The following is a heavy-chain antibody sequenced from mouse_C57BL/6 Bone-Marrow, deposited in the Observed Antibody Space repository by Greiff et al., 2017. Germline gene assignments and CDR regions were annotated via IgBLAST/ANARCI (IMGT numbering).Heavy chain of an antibody. D-gene: IGHD1-1*01. CDR2: ISNLAYSI. V-gene: IGHV5-15*01. CDR1: GFTFSDYG. CDR3: ARAGSRAAMDY. Sequence: EVQRVESGGGLVQPGGSLKLSCAASGFTFSDYGMAWVRQAPRQGPEWVAFISNLAYSIYYADTVTGRFTISRENAKNTLYLEMSSLRSEDTAMYYCARAGSRAAMDYWGQGTSVTVSS. J-gene: IGHJ4*01.